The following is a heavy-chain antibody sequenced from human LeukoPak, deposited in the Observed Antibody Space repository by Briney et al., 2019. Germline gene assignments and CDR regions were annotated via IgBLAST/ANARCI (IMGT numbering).Heavy chain of an antibody. CDR2: IYSSGST. CDR3: ARVDFYDSSGPRH. CDR1: GGSINNYY. V-gene: IGHV4-4*07. Sequence: SETLSLTCTVSGGSINNYYWSWIRQPAGKGLEWIGRIYSSGSTNYNPSLKSRVTMSMDTSKNQFSLRLSSVTAADTAVYYCARVDFYDSSGPRHWGQGTLVTVSS. D-gene: IGHD3-22*01. J-gene: IGHJ4*02.